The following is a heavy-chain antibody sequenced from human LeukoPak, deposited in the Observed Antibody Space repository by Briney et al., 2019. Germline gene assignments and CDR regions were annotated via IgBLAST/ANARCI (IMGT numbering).Heavy chain of an antibody. CDR2: IYSGGST. V-gene: IGHV3-53*01. CDR1: GFTFSSNY. D-gene: IGHD3-10*01. J-gene: IGHJ4*02. CDR3: ARSSGSYYPTFDY. Sequence: GGSLRLSCAASGFTFSSNYMSWVRQAPGKGLEWVSVIYSGGSTYYTDSVKGRFTISRDNSKNTLYLKMNSLRAEDTAVYYCARSSGSYYPTFDYWGQGTLVTVSS.